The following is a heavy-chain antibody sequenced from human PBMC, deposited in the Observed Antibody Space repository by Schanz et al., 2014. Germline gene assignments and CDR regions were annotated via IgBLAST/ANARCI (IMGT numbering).Heavy chain of an antibody. V-gene: IGHV3-74*02. D-gene: IGHD3-10*01. CDR1: GFTFSSYW. CDR3: ARPALWFGDNCFDP. J-gene: IGHJ5*02. CDR2: IKSDGSST. Sequence: VQLVDSGGGLVKPGGSLRLSCAASGFTFSSYWMHWVRQVPGKGLVWVSRIKSDGSSTSYADSVKGRFTISGDNAKNTLYLQMNSLRAEDTAVYYCARPALWFGDNCFDPWGQGTLVTVSS.